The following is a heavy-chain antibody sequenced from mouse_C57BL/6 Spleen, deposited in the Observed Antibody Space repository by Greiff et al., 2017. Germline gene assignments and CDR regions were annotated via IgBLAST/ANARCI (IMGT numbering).Heavy chain of an antibody. CDR3: ARQGLTGTGEVYAMDY. D-gene: IGHD4-1*01. V-gene: IGHV5-6*01. CDR1: GFTFSSYG. J-gene: IGHJ4*01. CDR2: ICSGGSYT. Sequence: EVKLVESGGDLVKPGGSLKLSCAASGFTFSSYGMSWVRQTPDKRLEWVATICSGGSYTYYPDSVKGRFTISRDNAKNTLYLQMSSLKSEDTAMYYCARQGLTGTGEVYAMDYWGQGTSVTVSS.